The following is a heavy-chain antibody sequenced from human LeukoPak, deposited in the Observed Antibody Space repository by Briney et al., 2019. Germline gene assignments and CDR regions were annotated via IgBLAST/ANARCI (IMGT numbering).Heavy chain of an antibody. CDR3: AGVPGSELLVY. V-gene: IGHV3-23*01. Sequence: GGTLRLSCAASGFTFSSYGMSWVRQAPGKGLEWVSGISGSGGRTYYADFVKGRFSISRDNSKNTLYLQMNSLRAEDTAVYYCAGVPGSELLVYWGQGTLVTVSS. D-gene: IGHD1-7*01. CDR1: GFTFSSYG. CDR2: ISGSGGRT. J-gene: IGHJ4*02.